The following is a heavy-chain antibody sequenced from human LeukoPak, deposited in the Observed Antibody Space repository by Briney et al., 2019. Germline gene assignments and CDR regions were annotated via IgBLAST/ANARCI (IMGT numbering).Heavy chain of an antibody. CDR3: ARGASRADY. Sequence: GGSLRLSCAASGFTFRSYNMNWVRQAPGKRPEWVSSISSSSSYIYYADSVKGRFAISRDNAKNSLYLQMNSLRAEDTALYYCARGASRADYWGQGTLVTVSS. J-gene: IGHJ4*02. CDR2: ISSSSSYI. CDR1: GFTFRSYN. V-gene: IGHV3-21*01.